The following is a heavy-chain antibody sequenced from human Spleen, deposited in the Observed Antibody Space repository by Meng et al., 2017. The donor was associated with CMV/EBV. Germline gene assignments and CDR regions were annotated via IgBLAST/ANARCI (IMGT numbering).Heavy chain of an antibody. CDR3: ASGWGFDP. V-gene: IGHV3-74*01. J-gene: IGHJ5*02. CDR2: INSGGSRK. CDR1: GFRFSDYW. D-gene: IGHD1-26*01. Sequence: RRSCAASGFRFSDYWRDWVRRSPGKGMVWDSHINSGGSRKNYADSVKGRFTISRDNTKNTLYLQMNSLRAEDTAVYYCASGWGFDPWGQGTLVTVSS.